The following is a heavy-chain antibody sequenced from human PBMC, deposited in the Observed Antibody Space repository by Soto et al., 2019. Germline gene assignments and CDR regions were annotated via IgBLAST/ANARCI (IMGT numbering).Heavy chain of an antibody. D-gene: IGHD3-16*01. V-gene: IGHV3-30-3*01. Sequence: GGSLRLSCVASGFTFSDYAVHWVRLAPSKGLEWVAMISYDGYNSYSADSVKGRFTISRDNSKNTLFLQMDSLRPDDTAIYYCARDGGFSYGFDYYFDYWGHGTLVTVSS. CDR2: ISYDGYNS. J-gene: IGHJ4*01. CDR1: GFTFSDYA. CDR3: ARDGGFSYGFDYYFDY.